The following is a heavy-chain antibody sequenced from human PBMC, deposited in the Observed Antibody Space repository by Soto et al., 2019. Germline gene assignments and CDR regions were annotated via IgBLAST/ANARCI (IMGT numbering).Heavy chain of an antibody. CDR1: GGSVNNKTYY. Sequence: PSETLSLTCSVSGGSVNNKTYYWSWIRQPPGKRLEWIGYVYYSGTTNYNPSLKSRVTTSIDMSKNQFSLRLSSVTAADTALYYCARTTAVPNTLRSRYFFDFWGQGTLVTVS. J-gene: IGHJ4*02. D-gene: IGHD3-9*01. CDR3: ARTTAVPNTLRSRYFFDF. CDR2: VYYSGTT. V-gene: IGHV4-61*01.